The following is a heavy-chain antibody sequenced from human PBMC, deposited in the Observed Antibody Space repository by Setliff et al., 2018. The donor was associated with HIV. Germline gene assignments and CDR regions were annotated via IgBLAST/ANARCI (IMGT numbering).Heavy chain of an antibody. Sequence: SVKVSCKAAGGTFSGHAINWVRQAPGQGVEWMGEIIPLFGTAHYAQRFQGRVTITADHSTSTAYMELSRLKSADTAVYYCARAPAHEHATGWYSSSNRSDPWGQGTLVTVSS. CDR1: GGTFSGHA. J-gene: IGHJ5*02. CDR3: ARAPAHEHATGWYSSSNRSDP. D-gene: IGHD1-26*01. V-gene: IGHV1-69*13. CDR2: IIPLFGTA.